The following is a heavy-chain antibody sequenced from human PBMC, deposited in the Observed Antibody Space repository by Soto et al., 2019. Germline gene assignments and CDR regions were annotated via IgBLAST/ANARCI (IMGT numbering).Heavy chain of an antibody. Sequence: GGSLRLSCAASGFTFSSYALSWVRQAPGKGLEWVSAISGSGGSTYYADSVKGRFTISRDNSKNTLYLQMNSLRAEDTAVYYCAVRPYYYGSGTDYWGQGTLVTSPQ. CDR2: ISGSGGST. J-gene: IGHJ4*02. CDR1: GFTFSSYA. CDR3: AVRPYYYGSGTDY. V-gene: IGHV3-23*01. D-gene: IGHD3-10*01.